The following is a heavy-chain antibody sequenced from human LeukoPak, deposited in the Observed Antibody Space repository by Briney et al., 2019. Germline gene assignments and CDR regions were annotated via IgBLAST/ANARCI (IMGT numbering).Heavy chain of an antibody. Sequence: SETLSLTCTVSGGSISSGSYYWRWIRQPAGKGLEWIGRIYTSGSTNYNPSLKSRVTISVDTSKNQSSLKLSSVTAADTAVYYCARGATVTTPFDYWGQGTLVTVSS. CDR1: GGSISSGSYY. CDR3: ARGATVTTPFDY. J-gene: IGHJ4*02. D-gene: IGHD4-17*01. CDR2: IYTSGST. V-gene: IGHV4-61*02.